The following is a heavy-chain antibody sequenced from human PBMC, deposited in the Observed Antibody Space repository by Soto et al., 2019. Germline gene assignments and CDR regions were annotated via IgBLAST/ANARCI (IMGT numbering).Heavy chain of an antibody. V-gene: IGHV3-74*01. CDR1: GFTFSTQW. CDR2: INSGGSTT. Sequence: GGSLRLSCAASGFTFSTQWMHWVRQAPGKGLVWVSRINSGGSTTNYADSVKGRFTISRDNAKNTLYLQMNSLRAEDTAVYFCARSHYFDSGTYACDVWGQGTLVTVSS. D-gene: IGHD3-10*01. J-gene: IGHJ3*01. CDR3: ARSHYFDSGTYACDV.